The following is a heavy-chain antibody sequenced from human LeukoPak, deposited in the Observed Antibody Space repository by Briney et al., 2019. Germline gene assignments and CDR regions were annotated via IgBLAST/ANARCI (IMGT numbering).Heavy chain of an antibody. J-gene: IGHJ2*01. CDR1: GYTFTSYG. V-gene: IGHV1-18*01. D-gene: IGHD3-16*01. Sequence: ASVKVSCKASGYTFTSYGISWVRQAPGQGLEWMGWISAYNGNTNYAQKLQGRVTMTTDTSTSTAYMELRSLRSDDTAVYYCAKDRGLGGSDYRYFDLWGRGTLVTVSS. CDR3: AKDRGLGGSDYRYFDL. CDR2: ISAYNGNT.